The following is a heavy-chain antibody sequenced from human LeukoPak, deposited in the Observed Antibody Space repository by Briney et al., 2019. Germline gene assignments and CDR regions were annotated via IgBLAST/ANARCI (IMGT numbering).Heavy chain of an antibody. CDR3: ARVGGWAPKLHGVTFDY. D-gene: IGHD1-7*01. V-gene: IGHV4-59*01. Sequence: SETLSLTCTVSGGSISSYYWSWIRQPPGKGLEWIGYIYYTGSTNYNPSLKGRVTISADTSKNQFSLKLSSVTAADTAVYFCARVGGWAPKLHGVTFDYLGQGTLVTVSS. J-gene: IGHJ4*02. CDR1: GGSISSYY. CDR2: IYYTGST.